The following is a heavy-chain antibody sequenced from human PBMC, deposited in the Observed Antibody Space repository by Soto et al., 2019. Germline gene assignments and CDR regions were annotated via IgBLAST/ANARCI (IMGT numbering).Heavy chain of an antibody. Sequence: WGSLRVSCAASVFTFSIYAMSWVRQAPGKGLDWVSAISGSGGSTYYADCVKGRFTISRDNSKNTLYLQMNSLRAEDTAVYYCAKGAVPGYSSSSNPTMGMDVWGQGTTVTVSS. J-gene: IGHJ6*02. CDR2: ISGSGGST. V-gene: IGHV3-23*01. CDR3: AKGAVPGYSSSSNPTMGMDV. CDR1: VFTFSIYA. D-gene: IGHD6-13*01.